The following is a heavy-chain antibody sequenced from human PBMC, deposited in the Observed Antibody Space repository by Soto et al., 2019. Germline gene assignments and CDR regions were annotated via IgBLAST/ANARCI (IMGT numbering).Heavy chain of an antibody. CDR3: GARDYGAKGYYFET. CDR1: SGSISSSSSY. V-gene: IGHV4-39*01. Sequence: QLQLQESGPGLVKPSETLSLTCTVSSGSISSSSSYWGWIRQPPGKGLEWIGSIYYSGNTYYNPSLKCRVTISIDSSRTQFSLTLNSVSTADTVVYYCGARDYGAKGYYFETWGQGTLVTVSS. D-gene: IGHD4-17*01. J-gene: IGHJ4*02. CDR2: IYYSGNT.